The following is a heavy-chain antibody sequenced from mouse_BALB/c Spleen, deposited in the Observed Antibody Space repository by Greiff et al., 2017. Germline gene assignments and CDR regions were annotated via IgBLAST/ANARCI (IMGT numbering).Heavy chain of an antibody. CDR1: GYTFTSYW. J-gene: IGHJ4*01. Sequence: LQQPGSELVRPGASVKLSCKASGYTFTSYWMHWVKQRPGQGLEWIGNIYPGSGSTNYDEKFKSKATLTVDTSSSTAYMQLSSLTSEDSAVYYCTYDGYYCAMDYWGQGTSVTVSS. D-gene: IGHD2-3*01. CDR3: TYDGYYCAMDY. V-gene: IGHV1S22*01. CDR2: IYPGSGST.